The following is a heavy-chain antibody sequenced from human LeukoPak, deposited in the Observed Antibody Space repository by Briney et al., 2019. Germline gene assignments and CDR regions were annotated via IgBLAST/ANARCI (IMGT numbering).Heavy chain of an antibody. CDR2: IYYSGIT. V-gene: IGHV4-59*01. J-gene: IGHJ4*02. CDR1: GVSISSYY. CDR3: PIKSSDGDYGRGYFDY. D-gene: IGHD4-17*01. Sequence: SETLSLTCTVSGVSISSYYWSWVRQPPGKGLEWIGYIYYSGITNYNPSLKSRVTISVDTSKNQFSLKLSSVCARRTDVYYCPIKSSDGDYGRGYFDYWGQGTLVTVSS.